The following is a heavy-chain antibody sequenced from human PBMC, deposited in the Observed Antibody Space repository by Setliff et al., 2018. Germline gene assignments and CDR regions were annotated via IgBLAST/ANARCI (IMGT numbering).Heavy chain of an antibody. J-gene: IGHJ3*02. CDR1: GGSITSGGGF. V-gene: IGHV2-26*01. CDR2: IFSNDKK. CDR3: ARDHSGWYGGAFDI. Sequence: ETLSLTCSVSGGSITSGGGFYWAWIRQPPGKALEWLAHIFSNDKKSYSTSLKSRLTISKDTSKSQVVLTMTNMDPVDTATYYCARDHSGWYGGAFDIWGQGTMVTVSS. D-gene: IGHD6-19*01.